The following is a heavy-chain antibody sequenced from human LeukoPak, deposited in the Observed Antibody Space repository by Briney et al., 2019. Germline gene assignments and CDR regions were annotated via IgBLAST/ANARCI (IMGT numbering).Heavy chain of an antibody. J-gene: IGHJ4*02. CDR1: GYSFTSYW. CDR3: ARQITVVAPSDY. V-gene: IGHV5-10-1*01. D-gene: IGHD4-23*01. Sequence: GESLKISCKGSGYSFTSYWISWVRQMPGKGLEWMGRIDPSDSYSNYSTSSRGHVTLSTDKTINTAILQWRSLKASDSAMYYCARQITVVAPSDYWGQGTLVTVSS. CDR2: IDPSDSYS.